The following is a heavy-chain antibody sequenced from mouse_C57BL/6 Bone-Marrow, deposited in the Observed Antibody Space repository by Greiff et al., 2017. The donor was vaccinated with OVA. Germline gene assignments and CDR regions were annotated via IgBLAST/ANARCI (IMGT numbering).Heavy chain of an antibody. J-gene: IGHJ3*01. CDR1: GFTFTDYY. CDR3: ATPPCYGSSYGFAY. V-gene: IGHV7-3*01. D-gene: IGHD1-1*01. CDR2: IRNKANGYTT. Sequence: EVKLMESGGGLVQPGGSLSLSCAASGFTFTDYYMSWVRQPPGKALEWLGFIRNKANGYTTEYSASVKGRFTISRANSQSILYLQMKALRAEDSATYYCATPPCYGSSYGFAYWGQGTLVTVSA.